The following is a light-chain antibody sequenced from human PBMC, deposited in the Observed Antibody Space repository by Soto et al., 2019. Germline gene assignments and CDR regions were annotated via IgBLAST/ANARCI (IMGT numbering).Light chain of an antibody. CDR1: QSLSFN. Sequence: EIVMTQSPATLSVSPGERATLSCRASQSLSFNLAWYQQKPGQAPRLLIYAASTRATGIPARFSGSGSGTEFTLTISSLQSEDFATYYCQQYDNYPLTFGGGTKVDIK. CDR3: QQYDNYPLT. CDR2: AAS. V-gene: IGKV3-15*01. J-gene: IGKJ4*01.